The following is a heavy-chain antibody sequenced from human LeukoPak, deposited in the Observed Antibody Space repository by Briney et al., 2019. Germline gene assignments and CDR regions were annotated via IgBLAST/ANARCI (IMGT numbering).Heavy chain of an antibody. CDR3: ARDRYGVRSGSCDC. D-gene: IGHD1-26*01. CDR1: GYTFTSYG. CDR2: ISAYNGNT. V-gene: IGHV1-18*01. Sequence: GASVKVSCKASGYTFTSYGISWVRQAPGQGLELMGWISAYNGNTNYAQKLQGRVTMTTDTYTSTASMELRSLRYDDTAVYYCARDRYGVRSGSCDCWGQGTLVTVSS. J-gene: IGHJ4*02.